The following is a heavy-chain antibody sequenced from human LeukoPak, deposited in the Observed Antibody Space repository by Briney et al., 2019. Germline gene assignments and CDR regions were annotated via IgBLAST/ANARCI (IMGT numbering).Heavy chain of an antibody. D-gene: IGHD6-19*01. CDR3: ARVRPGWYVDY. CDR1: GFTFSSYA. J-gene: IGHJ4*02. V-gene: IGHV3-11*05. CDR2: ISSSSSYT. Sequence: PGGSLRLSCAASGFTFSSYAMSWVRQAPGKGLEWVSYISSSSSYTNYADSVKGRFTISRDNAKNSLYLQMNSLRAEDTAVYYCARVRPGWYVDYWGQGTLVTVSS.